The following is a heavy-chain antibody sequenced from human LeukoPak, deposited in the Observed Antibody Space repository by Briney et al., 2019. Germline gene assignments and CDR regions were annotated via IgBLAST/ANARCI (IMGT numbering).Heavy chain of an antibody. CDR1: GGPISSSSYF. D-gene: IGHD1-1*01. CDR3: AREKIGTGTILGKDYYYMDV. V-gene: IGHV4-39*07. Sequence: SETLSLTYTVSGGPISSSSYFWGWIRQPPGKGLEWIGTINYSRSPYYNPSLRSRVTISLDTSKNQFSLKLSSVTAADTAMYYCAREKIGTGTILGKDYYYMDVWGKGTTVTVSS. CDR2: INYSRSP. J-gene: IGHJ6*03.